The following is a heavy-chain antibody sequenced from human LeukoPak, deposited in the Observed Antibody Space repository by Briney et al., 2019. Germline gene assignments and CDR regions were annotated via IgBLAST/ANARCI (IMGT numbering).Heavy chain of an antibody. CDR1: GVSFSGYY. D-gene: IGHD2-15*01. CDR2: INHSGST. Sequence: SETLSLTCAVYGVSFSGYYWSWIRQPPGKGLEWIGEINHSGSTNYNPSLKSRVSISVDKSKNQFSVKLNSVTAADTAVYYCARGRGFYWGQGTLVTVSS. V-gene: IGHV4-34*01. CDR3: ARGRGFY. J-gene: IGHJ4*02.